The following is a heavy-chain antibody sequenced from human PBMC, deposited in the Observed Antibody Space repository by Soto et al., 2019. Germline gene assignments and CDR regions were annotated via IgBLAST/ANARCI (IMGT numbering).Heavy chain of an antibody. V-gene: IGHV4-39*01. Sequence: PAQTLSLTYTLSGSAISSTSYLSGWTPHSPGKGLEWIATIYASENTYYNPSLLSRVTISVDTSKNEFSLRLTSVTAADTGVYYCARLNGYCLRTNCHGYFGMDVWGQGTTVS. CDR3: ARLNGYCLRTNCHGYFGMDV. CDR2: IYASENT. D-gene: IGHD2-2*03. CDR1: GSAISSTSYL. J-gene: IGHJ6*01.